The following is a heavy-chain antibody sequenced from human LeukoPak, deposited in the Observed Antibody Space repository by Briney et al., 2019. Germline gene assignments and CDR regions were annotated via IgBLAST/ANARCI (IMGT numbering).Heavy chain of an antibody. CDR3: ARPYYYDSRIDP. Sequence: PSDPLSLTCTVSGGSISSGDYYWSWIRQPPGKGLEWIAYMYYSGSTYYNPPLKSRVTMSADTSKNQLSLKLSSVTAADTAVYYCARPYYYDSRIDPWGQGILVTVSS. V-gene: IGHV4-30-4*02. J-gene: IGHJ5*02. CDR1: GGSISSGDYY. D-gene: IGHD3-22*01. CDR2: MYYSGST.